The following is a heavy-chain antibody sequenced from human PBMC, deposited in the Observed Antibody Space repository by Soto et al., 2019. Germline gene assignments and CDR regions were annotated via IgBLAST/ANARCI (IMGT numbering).Heavy chain of an antibody. CDR3: AKFSDGDYVADY. D-gene: IGHD4-17*01. V-gene: IGHV3-30*18. CDR1: GFTFSNSG. J-gene: IGHJ4*02. CDR2: ISYDGTKK. Sequence: QVQLVESGGGVVQPGRSVRLSCAASGFTFSNSGMHWVRQAPGKGLEWVAVISYDGTKKYYADSVKGRFTISRDNSKNTLYVQMNSLRGEDTAVYYCAKFSDGDYVADYWGQGTLVTVSS.